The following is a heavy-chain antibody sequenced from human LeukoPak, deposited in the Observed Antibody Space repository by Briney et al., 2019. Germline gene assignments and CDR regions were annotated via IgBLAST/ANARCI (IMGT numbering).Heavy chain of an antibody. CDR2: ISWNSGSI. J-gene: IGHJ4*02. CDR1: GFTFDDYA. D-gene: IGHD6-6*01. CDR3: AKANTLLQLVHSGYFDY. Sequence: PGGSLRLSCAASGFTFDDYAMHWVRQAPGKGLGWVSGISWNSGSIGYADSVKGRFTISRDNAKNSLYLQMNSLRAEDTALYYCAKANTLLQLVHSGYFDYWGQGTLVTVSS. V-gene: IGHV3-9*01.